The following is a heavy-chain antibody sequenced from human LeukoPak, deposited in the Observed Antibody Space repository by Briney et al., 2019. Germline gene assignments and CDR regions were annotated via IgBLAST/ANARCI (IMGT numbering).Heavy chain of an antibody. V-gene: IGHV3-30*18. D-gene: IGHD5-24*01. CDR3: AKDSPVVEMATIESY. CDR1: GFTFSSYG. CDR2: ISYDGSNK. Sequence: GSLRLSCAASGFTFSSYGMHWVRQAPGKGLEWVAVISYDGSNKYYADSVKGRFTISRDNSMNTLYLQMNSLRAEDTAVYYCAKDSPVVEMATIESYWGQGTLVTVSS. J-gene: IGHJ4*02.